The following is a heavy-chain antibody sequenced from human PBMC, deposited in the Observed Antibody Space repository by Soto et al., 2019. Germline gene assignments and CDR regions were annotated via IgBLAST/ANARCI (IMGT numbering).Heavy chain of an antibody. CDR1: GFTFSSYG. D-gene: IGHD2-8*01. V-gene: IGHV3-33*01. CDR2: IWYDGSNK. J-gene: IGHJ6*03. Sequence: PGGSLRLSCAASGFTFSSYGMHWVRQAPGKGLEWVAVIWYDGSNKYYADSVKGRFTISRDNSKNTLYLQMNSLRAEDTAVYYCARGKMVYAINYYYYYMDVWGKGTTVTVSS. CDR3: ARGKMVYAINYYYYYMDV.